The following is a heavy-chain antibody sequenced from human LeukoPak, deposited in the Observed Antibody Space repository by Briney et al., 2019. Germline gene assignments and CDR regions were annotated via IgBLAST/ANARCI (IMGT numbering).Heavy chain of an antibody. J-gene: IGHJ4*02. Sequence: GGSLGLPCAASGLPFCSYSMNWVRQAPGQGLEWISYISSGTITMYYADSVKGRFTISRDNAKNSLYLQMNGLKADDTAVYYCARDGEFDYWGQGTLVTVSS. CDR3: ARDGEFDY. CDR2: ISSGTITM. V-gene: IGHV3-48*01. CDR1: GLPFCSYS.